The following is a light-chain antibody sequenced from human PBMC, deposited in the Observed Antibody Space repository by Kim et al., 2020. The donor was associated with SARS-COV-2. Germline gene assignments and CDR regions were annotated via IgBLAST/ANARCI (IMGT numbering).Light chain of an antibody. CDR2: DAS. CDR3: QQYNNWEQRWK. V-gene: IGKV3-15*01. CDR1: QSANSN. Sequence: EIVMTQSPAILSVSPGERATLSCSASQSANSNLAWYQHKPGQAPRLLIYDASTRATGIPARFSGSGSGTEFTLTISSLQSEDFAVYYCQQYNNWEQRWKCGQGTKVDIK. J-gene: IGKJ1*01.